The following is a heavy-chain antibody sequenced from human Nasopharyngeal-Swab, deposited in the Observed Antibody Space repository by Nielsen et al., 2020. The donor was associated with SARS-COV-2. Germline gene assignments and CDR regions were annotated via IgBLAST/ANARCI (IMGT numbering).Heavy chain of an antibody. Sequence: GESLKISCAASGFTVSSNYMSWVRQAPGKGLEWVSFIYSDGSTSYTDSVKGRFTISRDNSKNTLYLQMNSLRAEDTAVYYCARDSSYYDILTGYKVWFDPWGQGTLVTVSS. CDR3: ARDSSYYDILTGYKVWFDP. J-gene: IGHJ5*02. CDR1: GFTVSSNY. V-gene: IGHV3-53*01. CDR2: IYSDGST. D-gene: IGHD3-9*01.